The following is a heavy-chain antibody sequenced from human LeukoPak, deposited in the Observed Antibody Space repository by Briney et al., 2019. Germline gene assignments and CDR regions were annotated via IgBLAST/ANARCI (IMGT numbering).Heavy chain of an antibody. V-gene: IGHV4-39*01. CDR3: ARRSDMDV. Sequence: SETLSLTCTVSGGSISSSSYYWGWIRQPPGKGLEWIGSIYSSGSTYYNPSLKSRVTISVDTSKNQFSLKLSSVAAADTAVYYCARRSDMDVWGQGTTVTVSS. J-gene: IGHJ6*02. CDR2: IYSSGST. CDR1: GGSISSSSYY.